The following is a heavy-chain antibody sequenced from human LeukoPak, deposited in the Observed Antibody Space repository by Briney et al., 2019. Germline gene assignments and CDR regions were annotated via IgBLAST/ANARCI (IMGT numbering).Heavy chain of an antibody. D-gene: IGHD6-19*01. CDR2: INPNSGGT. J-gene: IGHJ4*02. CDR1: GYTFTSYY. Sequence: ASVKVSCKASGYTFTSYYMHWVRQAPGQGLEWMGWINPNSGGTNYAQKFQGRVTMTRDTSISTAYMELSRLRSDDTAVYYCARVIVVAGMDYFDYWGQGTLVTVSS. V-gene: IGHV1-2*02. CDR3: ARVIVVAGMDYFDY.